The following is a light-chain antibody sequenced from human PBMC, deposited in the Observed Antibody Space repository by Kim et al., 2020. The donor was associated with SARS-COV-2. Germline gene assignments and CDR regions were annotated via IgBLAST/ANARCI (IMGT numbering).Light chain of an antibody. J-gene: IGLJ1*01. V-gene: IGLV2-14*03. CDR1: SSDVGGYNY. CDR2: DVS. Sequence: QSALTQPASVSGSSGQSITISCTGTSSDVGGYNYVSWYQQHPGKAPKLMIYDVSNRPSGVSNRFSGSKSGNTASLTISGVQAEDEADYYCSSYTSSSTLYVFGTGTKVTVL. CDR3: SSYTSSSTLYV.